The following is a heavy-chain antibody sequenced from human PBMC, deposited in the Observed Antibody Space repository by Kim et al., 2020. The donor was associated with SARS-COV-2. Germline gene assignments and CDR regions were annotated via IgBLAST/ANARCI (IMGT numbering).Heavy chain of an antibody. CDR3: ARDLSSGYYGSSDY. D-gene: IGHD3-22*01. J-gene: IGHJ4*02. Sequence: ADSVKGRFTISRDNAKNSLYLQMNSLRVEDTAIYYCARDLSSGYYGSSDYWGQGTLVTVSS. V-gene: IGHV3-11*06.